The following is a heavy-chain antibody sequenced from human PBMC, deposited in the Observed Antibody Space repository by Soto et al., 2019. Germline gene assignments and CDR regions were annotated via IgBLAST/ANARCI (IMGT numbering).Heavy chain of an antibody. D-gene: IGHD6-19*01. CDR3: ARFYSSGWPRGYFDY. V-gene: IGHV1-18*01. J-gene: IGHJ4*02. CDR2: ISTFHGSI. Sequence: QVQLVQSGGAVKKPGASVKVSCKAAGYTFTSHGISWVRQAPGQGLEWMGWISTFHGSINYAQKFQGRVTMTTDTSTSTDYMELRSLRSDDTDVYYCARFYSSGWPRGYFDYWGQGTPVTVSA. CDR1: GYTFTSHG.